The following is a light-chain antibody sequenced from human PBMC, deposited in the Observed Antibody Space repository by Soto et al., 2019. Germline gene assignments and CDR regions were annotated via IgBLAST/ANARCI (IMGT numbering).Light chain of an antibody. J-gene: IGKJ4*01. V-gene: IGKV1-27*01. CDR3: QNYNSAPFT. CDR2: AAS. CDR1: QGISNY. Sequence: DIQMTQSPSSLSASVGDSVTITCRASQGISNYLAWYQQKPGKVPKLLIYAASTLQSGVPSRFSGSGSGTEFTLTISSRQPEDVATYYCQNYNSAPFTFGGGNKVEIK.